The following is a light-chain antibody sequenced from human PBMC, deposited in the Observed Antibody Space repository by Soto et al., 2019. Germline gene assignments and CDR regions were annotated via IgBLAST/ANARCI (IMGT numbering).Light chain of an antibody. J-gene: IGLJ1*01. CDR1: SSDVGGYYF. CDR2: EVS. Sequence: QSVLTQPASVSGSPGQSITISCTGTSSDVGGYYFVSWYQQRPGKAPQLMIYEVSNRPSGVSNRFSGSKSGNTASLTISGLQAEDEADYYCTSYTSSSTYVFGTGTKLTVL. V-gene: IGLV2-14*01. CDR3: TSYTSSSTYV.